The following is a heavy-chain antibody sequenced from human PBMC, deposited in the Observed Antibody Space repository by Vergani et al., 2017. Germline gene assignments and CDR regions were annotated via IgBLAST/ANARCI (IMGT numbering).Heavy chain of an antibody. CDR2: IYPGDSDT. J-gene: IGHJ3*02. CDR1: GYSFTSYW. D-gene: IGHD6-19*01. Sequence: EVQLVQSGAEVKKPGESLKISCKGSGYSFTSYWIGWVRQIPGKGLEWMGIIYPGDSDTRYSPSFQGQVTISADKSISTAYLQWSSLKASDTAMYYCARLVAVAGMSSGAFDIWGQGTMVTVSS. CDR3: ARLVAVAGMSSGAFDI. V-gene: IGHV5-51*01.